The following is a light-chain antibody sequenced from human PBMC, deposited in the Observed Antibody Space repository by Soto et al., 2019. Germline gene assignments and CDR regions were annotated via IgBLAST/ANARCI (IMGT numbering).Light chain of an antibody. CDR3: QQSYSIPWT. J-gene: IGKJ1*01. CDR1: QSISSY. Sequence: DIQMTQSPSSLSASVRDRVTITCRASQSISSYVNWYQQRPGKAPKVLLYGASSLQSGVPSRFSGTGYGTDFTLTVSNLQPEDFATYYCQQSYSIPWTFGQGTRVEIK. CDR2: GAS. V-gene: IGKV1-39*01.